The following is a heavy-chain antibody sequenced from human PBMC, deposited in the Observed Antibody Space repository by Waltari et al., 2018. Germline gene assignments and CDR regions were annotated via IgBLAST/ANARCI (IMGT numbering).Heavy chain of an antibody. CDR1: GGSFSGYY. D-gene: IGHD4-17*01. CDR2: INHSGST. J-gene: IGHJ1*01. CDR3: ARGDSDYGDYELYFQH. Sequence: QVQLQQWGAGLLKPSETLSLTCAVYGGSFSGYYWSWIRQPPGKGLEWIGEINHSGSTNYNPSLKSRVTISVDTSKNQFSLKLSSVTAADTAVYYCARGDSDYGDYELYFQHWGQGTLVTVSS. V-gene: IGHV4-34*01.